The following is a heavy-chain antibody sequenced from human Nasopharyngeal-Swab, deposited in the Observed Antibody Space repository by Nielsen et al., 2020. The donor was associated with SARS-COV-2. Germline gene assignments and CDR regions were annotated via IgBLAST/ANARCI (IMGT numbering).Heavy chain of an antibody. D-gene: IGHD3-10*01. CDR2: IYSGSST. V-gene: IGHV3-66*01. Sequence: GESLKISCAASGFTVSSNYMSWVRQAPGKGLEWVSVIYSGSSTYYADSVKGRFTISRDNSKNTLYLQMNSLRAEDTAVYYCARVSYYYGSGDHWGQGTLVTVSS. J-gene: IGHJ4*02. CDR1: GFTVSSNY. CDR3: ARVSYYYGSGDH.